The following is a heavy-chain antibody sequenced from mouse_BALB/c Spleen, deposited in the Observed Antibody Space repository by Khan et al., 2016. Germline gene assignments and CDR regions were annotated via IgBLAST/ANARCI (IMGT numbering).Heavy chain of an antibody. J-gene: IGHJ4*01. D-gene: IGHD2-14*01. CDR2: IYPGNVNP. CDR1: GYTFSTYY. V-gene: IGHV1S56*01. CDR3: ARARADYRGFYAMDY. Sequence: QIQLVQSGPELVKPGASVRISCKATGYTFSTYYMHWVKQRPGQGLEWIGWIYPGNVNPKYNEKFKGKATLTADKSSSTAYMQLSSLTSDDSAVFFCARARADYRGFYAMDYWGQGTSVTVSS.